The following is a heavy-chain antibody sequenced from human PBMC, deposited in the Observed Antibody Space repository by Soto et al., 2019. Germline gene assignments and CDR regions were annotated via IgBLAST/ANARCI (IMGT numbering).Heavy chain of an antibody. CDR3: VRGVITPAGSNWFDP. V-gene: IGHV3-48*02. J-gene: IGHJ5*02. D-gene: IGHD6-13*01. CDR2: ISSSSNTI. Sequence: EVQLVESGGGLVQPGGSLRLSCTASGFTFSRYTMNWVRQAPGKGLEWISYISSSSNTIYYADSVKGRFSISRDNAENSLYLQMNSLRDEDTAVYFCVRGVITPAGSNWFDPWGQGTLVTVSS. CDR1: GFTFSRYT.